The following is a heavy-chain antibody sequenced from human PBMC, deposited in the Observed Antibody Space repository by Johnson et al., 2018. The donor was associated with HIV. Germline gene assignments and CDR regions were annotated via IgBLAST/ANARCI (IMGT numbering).Heavy chain of an antibody. D-gene: IGHD5-18*01. J-gene: IGHJ3*02. CDR2: IRYDGSNK. Sequence: VESGGGVVQPGGSLRLSCAASGFTFSSYGMHWVRQAPGKGLEWVAFIRYDGSNKYYVDSVKGRFTISRENSKNTLYLQMNSLRAEDTAVYYCAKTEDRGYRMETGAFDIWGQGTMVTVSS. V-gene: IGHV3-30*02. CDR1: GFTFSSYG. CDR3: AKTEDRGYRMETGAFDI.